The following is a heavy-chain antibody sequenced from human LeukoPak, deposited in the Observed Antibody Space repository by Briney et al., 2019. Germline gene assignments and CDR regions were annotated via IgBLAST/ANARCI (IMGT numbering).Heavy chain of an antibody. J-gene: IGHJ4*02. Sequence: GGSLRLSCAASGFTFSSYSMNWVRQAPGKGLEWVSSISSSSSYIYYADSVKGRFTISRDNAKNSLYLQMNSLRAEDTAVYYCARGVGAAAGPVYRGQGTLVTVSS. CDR2: ISSSSSYI. V-gene: IGHV3-21*01. D-gene: IGHD6-13*01. CDR1: GFTFSSYS. CDR3: ARGVGAAAGPVY.